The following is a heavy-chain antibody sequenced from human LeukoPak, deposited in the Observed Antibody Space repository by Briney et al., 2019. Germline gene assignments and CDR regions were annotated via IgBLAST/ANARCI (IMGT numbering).Heavy chain of an antibody. CDR3: ARDLWPYYDSSGYYYVEEGY. CDR2: INPNSGGT. D-gene: IGHD3-22*01. CDR1: GYTFTGYY. Sequence: ASVKVSCKASGYTFTGYYMHWVRQAPGQGLEWMGWINPNSGGTNYAQKFQGRVTMTRDTSISTAYMGLSRLRSDDTAVYYCARDLWPYYDSSGYYYVEEGYWGQGTLVTVSS. V-gene: IGHV1-2*02. J-gene: IGHJ4*02.